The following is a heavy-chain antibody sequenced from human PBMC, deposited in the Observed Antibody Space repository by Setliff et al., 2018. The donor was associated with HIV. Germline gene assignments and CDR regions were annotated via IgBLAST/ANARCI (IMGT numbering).Heavy chain of an antibody. CDR3: ARGGAVSADFDS. CDR1: GGSIRTGAYY. D-gene: IGHD3-16*01. CDR2: IYYDGRT. Sequence: NPSETLSLTCTVSGGSIRTGAYYWGWIRQPPGKGLEWIGSIYYDGRTFYKPSLKSRLTISVDTSKNQFSLSLNSVIAADTAVYFCARGGAVSADFDSWGQGTLVTVSS. J-gene: IGHJ5*01. V-gene: IGHV4-39*07.